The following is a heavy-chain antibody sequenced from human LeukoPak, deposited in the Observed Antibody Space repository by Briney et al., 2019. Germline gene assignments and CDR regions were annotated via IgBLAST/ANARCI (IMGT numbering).Heavy chain of an antibody. Sequence: SETLSLTCTVSGGSISSYYWSWIRQPPGKGLEWIGYIYYSGSTNYNPSLKSRVTISVDTSKNQFSLKLSSVTDADTAVYYCSLGSGYELGFFDYWGQGTLVTVSS. CDR3: SLGSGYELGFFDY. D-gene: IGHD5-12*01. J-gene: IGHJ4*02. CDR1: GGSISSYY. V-gene: IGHV4-59*08. CDR2: IYYSGST.